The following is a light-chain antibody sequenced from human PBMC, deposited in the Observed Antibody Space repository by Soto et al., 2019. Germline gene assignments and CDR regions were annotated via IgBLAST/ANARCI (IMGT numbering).Light chain of an antibody. V-gene: IGLV2-14*01. J-gene: IGLJ2*01. Sequence: QSVLTQPASVSGSPGQSSTISCTGTSSDIGNYNYVSWFQQRPGEPPKFIIYDVTNRPSGVSYRFSGSKSANTASLTISGLQAEDEADYYCSSYRSTNTLVFGGGTKVTVL. CDR1: SSDIGNYNY. CDR2: DVT. CDR3: SSYRSTNTLV.